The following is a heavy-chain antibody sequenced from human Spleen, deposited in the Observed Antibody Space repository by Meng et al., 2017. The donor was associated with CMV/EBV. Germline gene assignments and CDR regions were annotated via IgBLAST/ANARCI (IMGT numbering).Heavy chain of an antibody. CDR1: GGSISSYY. V-gene: IGHV4-59*01. CDR2: IYYSGST. J-gene: IGHJ4*02. Sequence: SETLSLTCTVSGGSISSYYWSWIRQPPGKGLEWIGYIYYSGSTNYNPSLKSRVTISVDTSKNQFSLKLSSVTAADTAVYYCAKDRDEVYFHHTSGLRPPDYWGLGTLVTVSS. D-gene: IGHD3-22*01. CDR3: AKDRDEVYFHHTSGLRPPDY.